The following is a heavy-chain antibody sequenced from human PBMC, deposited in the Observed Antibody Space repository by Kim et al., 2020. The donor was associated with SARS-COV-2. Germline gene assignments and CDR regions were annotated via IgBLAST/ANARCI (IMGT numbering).Heavy chain of an antibody. CDR2: IKSKTDGGTT. V-gene: IGHV3-15*01. CDR3: TPLGGFQMVRLDY. J-gene: IGHJ4*01. CDR1: GFTFSNTW. Sequence: GGSLRLSCAASGFTFSNTWMSWFRQFPGKGLEWVGRIKSKTDGGTTDYAAPVKGRFTISRDDSINTLYLQMSSLKTEDTAVYYCTPLGGFQMVRLDYWGQGTPVTVSS. D-gene: IGHD3-10*01.